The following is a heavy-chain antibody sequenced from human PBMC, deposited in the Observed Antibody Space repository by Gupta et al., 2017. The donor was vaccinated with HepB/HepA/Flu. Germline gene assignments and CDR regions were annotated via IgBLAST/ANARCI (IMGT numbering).Heavy chain of an antibody. V-gene: IGHV3-23*01. CDR1: GFTFRNYA. D-gene: IGHD2-8*01. CDR2: ISGSGGNT. CDR3: AKASGDGVPYYYYMDV. J-gene: IGHJ6*03. Sequence: EVQLLESGGGLVQPGGSLRLSCAASGFTFRNYAMSWVRQAPGEGLEWVSGISGSGGNTYYADSVRGRFTISRDNSKNTLYLQMNTLRAEDTAEYYCAKASGDGVPYYYYMDVWGKGTTVTVSS.